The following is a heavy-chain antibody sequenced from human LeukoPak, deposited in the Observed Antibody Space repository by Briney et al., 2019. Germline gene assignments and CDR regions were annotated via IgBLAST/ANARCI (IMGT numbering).Heavy chain of an antibody. J-gene: IGHJ4*02. CDR2: IKNDGSDK. D-gene: IGHD6-13*01. V-gene: IGHV3-7*02. CDR3: ARSITAAYLVY. CDR1: GFTFSSYW. Sequence: PGGSLRLSCAASGFTFSSYWMTWVRQAPGKGLEWVGNIKNDGSDKFYVDSVKGRFTISRDNAKDSLYLEMNSLRAEDTAVYYCARSITAAYLVYWGQGTLVTVSS.